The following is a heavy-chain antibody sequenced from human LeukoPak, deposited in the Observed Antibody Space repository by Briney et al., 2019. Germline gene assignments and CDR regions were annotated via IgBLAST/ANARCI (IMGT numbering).Heavy chain of an antibody. CDR3: ATDLILTGYYSGDY. D-gene: IGHD3-9*01. CDR2: ISGSGDGT. Sequence: GGSLRLSCAASGFTFSSYAMSWVRQAPGKGLEWVSAISGSGDGTYYADSVRGRFTISRDDSKNTLYLQLNSLRAEDTAVYYCATDLILTGYYSGDYWGQGTPVTVSS. J-gene: IGHJ4*02. CDR1: GFTFSSYA. V-gene: IGHV3-23*01.